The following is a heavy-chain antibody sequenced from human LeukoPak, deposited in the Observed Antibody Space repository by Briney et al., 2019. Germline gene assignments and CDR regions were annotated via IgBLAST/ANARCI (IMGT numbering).Heavy chain of an antibody. CDR3: TTDRGYYDSSGYYY. Sequence: GGSLTLSCAASGFTFSNAWMSWVRQAPGEGLEWVGRIKSKTDDGTTDYAAHVKGRFTISRDDSKNTLYLQMNSLKTEDTAVYYCTTDRGYYDSSGYYYWGQGTLVTVSS. CDR1: GFTFSNAW. J-gene: IGHJ4*02. D-gene: IGHD3-22*01. V-gene: IGHV3-15*01. CDR2: IKSKTDDGTT.